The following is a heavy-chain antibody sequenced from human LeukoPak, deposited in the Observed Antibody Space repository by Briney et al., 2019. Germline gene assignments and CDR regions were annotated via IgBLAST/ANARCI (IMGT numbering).Heavy chain of an antibody. Sequence: GGSLRLSCAASGFTFSSYATHWVRQAPGKGLEWVAVISYDGSNKYYADSVKGRFTISRDNSKNTLYLQMNSLRAEDTAVYYCARAAHRVVVTAIPGYWGQGTLVTVSS. V-gene: IGHV3-30*04. CDR1: GFTFSSYA. CDR2: ISYDGSNK. CDR3: ARAAHRVVVTAIPGY. D-gene: IGHD2-21*02. J-gene: IGHJ4*02.